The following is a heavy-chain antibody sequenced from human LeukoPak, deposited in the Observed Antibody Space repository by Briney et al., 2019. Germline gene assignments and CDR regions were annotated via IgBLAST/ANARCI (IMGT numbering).Heavy chain of an antibody. D-gene: IGHD7-27*01. V-gene: IGHV4-34*10. J-gene: IGHJ4*02. CDR1: GGSFSDYD. CDR3: ARYVPVRTGPTRASFDH. Sequence: RSSETLSLTCAVYGGSFSDYDWAWIRQPPGKGLEWIGDISPDGNTNCDPSLKSRFSMSIKTPRSQFSLNLRTVTAADTAIYYCARYVPVRTGPTRASFDHWGQGNLVTVSS. CDR2: ISPDGNT.